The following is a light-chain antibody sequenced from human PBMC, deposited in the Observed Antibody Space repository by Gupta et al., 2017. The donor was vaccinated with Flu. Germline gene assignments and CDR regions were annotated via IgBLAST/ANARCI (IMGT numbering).Light chain of an antibody. CDR1: QSLLHSNGYNF. V-gene: IGKV2-28*01. CDR2: LGS. J-gene: IGKJ1*01. CDR3: MQARKTPRT. Sequence: IVMTQSPLSLPVTPGEPASISCRSSQSLLHSNGYNFLDWYLQKPGQSPQLLIYLGSNRASGVPDRFSGSGSGTDFTLKISTVEAEDVGVYYCMQARKTPRTFGQGTKVEIK.